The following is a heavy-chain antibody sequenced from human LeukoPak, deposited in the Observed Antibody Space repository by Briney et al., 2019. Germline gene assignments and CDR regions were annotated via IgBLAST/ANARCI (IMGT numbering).Heavy chain of an antibody. CDR1: GYSITSYW. CDR2: NYPGDADT. V-gene: IGHV5-51*01. D-gene: IGHD2-2*01. Sequence: GESLKISCNGSGYSITSYWIGWVRHMPRKGLEWMGINYPGDADTRYSPSFQGRVIISADKTISTAYLQWSSPKAPDTAMYYCAGREDQLPYGMDVWGEGATGTVSS. J-gene: IGHJ6*02. CDR3: AGREDQLPYGMDV.